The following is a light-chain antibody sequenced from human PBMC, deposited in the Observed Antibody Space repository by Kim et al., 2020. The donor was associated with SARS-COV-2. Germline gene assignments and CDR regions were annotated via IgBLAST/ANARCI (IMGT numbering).Light chain of an antibody. CDR2: NVD. V-gene: IGLV2-11*03. Sequence: GHSVSISCTGTGSDVGSYKYVSWYQQHPGKAPKLMIYNVDKRPSGVPDRFSGSKSGNTASLTISGLQTEDEADYYCCSYAGSYTNVFGGGTKVTVL. J-gene: IGLJ1*01. CDR3: CSYAGSYTNV. CDR1: GSDVGSYKY.